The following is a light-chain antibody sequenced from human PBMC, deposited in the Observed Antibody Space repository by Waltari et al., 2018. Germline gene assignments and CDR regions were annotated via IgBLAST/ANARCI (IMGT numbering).Light chain of an antibody. V-gene: IGLV2-11*01. CDR3: CSYAGSYTWV. Sequence: QSALTQPPSVSGSPGQSVTISSAGTSNDVGNYNYVSWYQQHTGEAPQLMINDVNTRPSGVPDRFSGSKSGNTASLTISGLQTEDEADYYCCSYAGSYTWVFGGGTKLTVL. CDR1: SNDVGNYNY. CDR2: DVN. J-gene: IGLJ3*02.